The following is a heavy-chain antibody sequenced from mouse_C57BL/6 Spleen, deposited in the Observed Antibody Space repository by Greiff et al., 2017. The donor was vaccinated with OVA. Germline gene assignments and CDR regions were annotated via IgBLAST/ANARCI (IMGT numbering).Heavy chain of an antibody. CDR3: ARGRGYFDY. Sequence: VQLQQPGAELVKPGAPVKMSCKASGYTFPSYWITWVKQRPGQGLEWMGVIYPGRGSTNYNEKFKSKATLTVDTSSSTAYMQLSSLTSEDSAVYYCARGRGYFDYWGQGTTLTVSS. CDR1: GYTFPSYW. V-gene: IGHV1-55*01. CDR2: IYPGRGST. J-gene: IGHJ2*01.